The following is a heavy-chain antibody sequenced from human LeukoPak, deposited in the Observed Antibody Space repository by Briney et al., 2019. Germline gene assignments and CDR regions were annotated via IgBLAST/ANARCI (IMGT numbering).Heavy chain of an antibody. D-gene: IGHD3-3*01. CDR2: INHSGST. V-gene: IGHV4-34*01. CDR1: GGSFSGYY. Sequence: SETLSLTCAVYGGSFSGYYWSWIRQPPGKGLEWIGEINHSGSTNYNPSLKSRVTISVGTSKNQFSLKLSSVTAADTAVYYCARNLYYDFSYGMDVWGQGTTVTVSS. CDR3: ARNLYYDFSYGMDV. J-gene: IGHJ6*02.